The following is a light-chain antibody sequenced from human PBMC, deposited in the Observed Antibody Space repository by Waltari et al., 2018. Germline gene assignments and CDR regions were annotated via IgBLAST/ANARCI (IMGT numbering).Light chain of an antibody. J-gene: IGKJ1*01. CDR3: HQYYSIPWT. Sequence: DIVMTQSPDSLXVSLGERATINCKSSQNVLYSSNNRNYLAWYQQKAGQPPKVLFYWASTRESGVPDRFSGSGSGTDFTLTISSLQAEXVAVYYCHQYYSIPWTXXXGTKVEIK. CDR2: WAS. V-gene: IGKV4-1*01. CDR1: QNVLYSSNNRNY.